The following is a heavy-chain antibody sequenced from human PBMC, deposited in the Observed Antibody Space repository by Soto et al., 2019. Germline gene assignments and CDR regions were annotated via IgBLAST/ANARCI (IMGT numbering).Heavy chain of an antibody. J-gene: IGHJ5*02. CDR3: ARGDNWRLDL. V-gene: IGHV4-4*02. CDR1: GDSITSSAW. CDR2: IHLGGTT. D-gene: IGHD1-20*01. Sequence: QVQLRESGPGLVKPSGTLCLTCAVSGDSITSSAWXSCVRQPPGKGLEWIGEIHLGGTTNYNPSLXXXXXISVXXXXXXXXXXXXSVTAADTAIYYCARGDNWRLDLWGQGTLVTVSS.